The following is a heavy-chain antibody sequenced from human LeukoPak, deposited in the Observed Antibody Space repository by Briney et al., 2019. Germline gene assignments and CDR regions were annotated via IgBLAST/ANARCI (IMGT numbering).Heavy chain of an antibody. J-gene: IGHJ4*02. D-gene: IGHD4-23*01. Sequence: PGGSLRLSCAASGFTFSSYAMHWVRQAPGKGLEYVSAISSNGGSTYYANSVKGRFTISRDNSKNTLYLQMGSLRAEDMAVYYCARDAGRTVVTPYFDYWGQETLVTVSS. V-gene: IGHV3-64*01. CDR3: ARDAGRTVVTPYFDY. CDR1: GFTFSSYA. CDR2: ISSNGGST.